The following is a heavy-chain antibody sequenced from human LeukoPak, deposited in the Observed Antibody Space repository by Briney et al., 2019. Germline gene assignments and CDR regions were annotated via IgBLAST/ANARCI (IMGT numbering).Heavy chain of an antibody. CDR1: GFTLDDHG. V-gene: IGHV3-9*01. CDR2: ISWNGGIM. J-gene: IGHJ4*02. Sequence: GWSLRLSCAASGFTLDDHGMHWVRQAPGKGLEWVAGISWNGGIMVYADSVKGRFTISRDNAKNSPYLQMNSLRAEDTAVYYCARARQGDYWGQGTLVTVSS. CDR3: ARARQGDY.